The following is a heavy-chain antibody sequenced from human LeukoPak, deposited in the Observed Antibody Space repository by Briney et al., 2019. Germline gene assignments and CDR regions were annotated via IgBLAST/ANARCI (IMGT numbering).Heavy chain of an antibody. V-gene: IGHV1-69*05. D-gene: IGHD3-22*01. Sequence: SVKVSCKASGGTFSSHGMIWVRQAPGQGLEWVGGIIPVFGAANYAQKFQGRVTITTDESTSTAYMELSSLRSEDTALYYCARRWPHSSGYYLFDYWGQGTLVTVSS. CDR3: ARRWPHSSGYYLFDY. CDR2: IIPVFGAA. CDR1: GGTFSSHG. J-gene: IGHJ4*02.